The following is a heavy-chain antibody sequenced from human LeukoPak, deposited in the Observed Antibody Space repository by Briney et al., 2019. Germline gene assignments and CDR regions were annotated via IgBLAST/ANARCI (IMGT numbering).Heavy chain of an antibody. J-gene: IGHJ4*02. CDR3: AKERGIGGTNTFDN. Sequence: SETLSLTCTVSGGSISSHYWIWTRQPAGKGLEWIGRIYSSGSTNYNPSLTSRVTMSVDTSKNQFSLKLSSVTAADTAVYYCAKERGIGGTNTFDNWGQGTLVTVSS. D-gene: IGHD1-1*01. CDR1: GGSISSHY. V-gene: IGHV4-4*07. CDR2: IYSSGST.